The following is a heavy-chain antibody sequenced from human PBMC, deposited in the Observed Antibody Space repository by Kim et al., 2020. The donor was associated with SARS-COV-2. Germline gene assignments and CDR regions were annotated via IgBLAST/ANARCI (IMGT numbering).Heavy chain of an antibody. D-gene: IGHD3-16*02. CDR1: GFTFRTYA. CDR2: ISDDGSNK. V-gene: IGHV3-30*04. J-gene: IGHJ6*02. Sequence: GGSLRLSCAASGFTFRTYAVHWVRQAPGKGLEWVAVISDDGSNKYYADSVKGRFTISRDNSKNTLYLQMNSLRAEDTAVDYCARDYQGYYGMDVWGQGTT. CDR3: ARDYQGYYGMDV.